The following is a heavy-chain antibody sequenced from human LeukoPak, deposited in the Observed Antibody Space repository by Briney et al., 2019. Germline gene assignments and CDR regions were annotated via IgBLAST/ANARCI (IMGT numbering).Heavy chain of an antibody. CDR2: FDPEDGET. Sequence: ASVKVSCKVSGYTLTEFSIHWVRQAPGKGLEWMGGFDPEDGETIYAQKFQVRVTMTEDTSTDTAYMELSSLRSEDTAVYYCATREQYYYDSSGPRGSGYFDLWGRGTLVTVPS. CDR3: ATREQYYYDSSGPRGSGYFDL. V-gene: IGHV1-24*01. CDR1: GYTLTEFS. J-gene: IGHJ2*01. D-gene: IGHD3-22*01.